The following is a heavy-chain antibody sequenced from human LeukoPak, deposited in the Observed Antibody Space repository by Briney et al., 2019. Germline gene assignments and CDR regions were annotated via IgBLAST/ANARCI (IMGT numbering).Heavy chain of an antibody. V-gene: IGHV3-23*01. CDR1: GFTFSTYG. CDR3: AKRSDYGSNGNYFDS. CDR2: ISGRDTNT. J-gene: IGHJ4*02. Sequence: GGSLRLSCAASGFTFSTYGMSWVHQAPGKGLEWVSTISGRDTNTYYADSVTGRFTISRDNSKNTLYLQMNSLRAEDTAVYYCAKRSDYGSNGNYFDSWGQGTPVTVSS. D-gene: IGHD4-23*01.